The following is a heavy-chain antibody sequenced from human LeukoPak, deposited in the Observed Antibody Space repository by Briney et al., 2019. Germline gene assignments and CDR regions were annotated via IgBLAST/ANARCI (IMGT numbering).Heavy chain of an antibody. CDR3: AREKYGDYRAYWYFDL. CDR2: TRNKANSYTT. J-gene: IGHJ2*01. D-gene: IGHD4-17*01. CDR1: GFTFSDHY. V-gene: IGHV3-72*01. Sequence: GGSLRLSCAASGFTFSDHYMDWVRQAPGKGLEWVGRTRNKANSYTTEYAASVKGRFTISRDDSKNSLYLQMNSVKTEDTAVYYCAREKYGDYRAYWYFDLWGRGTLVTVSS.